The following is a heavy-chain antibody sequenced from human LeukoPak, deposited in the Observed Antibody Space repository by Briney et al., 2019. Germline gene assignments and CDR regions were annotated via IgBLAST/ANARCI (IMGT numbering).Heavy chain of an antibody. CDR1: GFTFSNYG. V-gene: IGHV3-30*02. J-gene: IGHJ6*03. CDR3: AKDEGEAVVPAASNYMDV. D-gene: IGHD2-2*01. Sequence: GGSLRLSCAASGFTFSNYGMHWVRQAPGKGLEWVAFICYVGSNTYYADSVKDRFTISRDNSKNTLYLQMNSLRAEDTAGYYCAKDEGEAVVPAASNYMDVWGKGTTVTVSS. CDR2: ICYVGSNT.